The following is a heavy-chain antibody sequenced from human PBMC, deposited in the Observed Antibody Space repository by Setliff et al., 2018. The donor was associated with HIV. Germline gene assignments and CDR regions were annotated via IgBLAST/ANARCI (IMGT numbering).Heavy chain of an antibody. J-gene: IGHJ4*02. CDR3: VKEHGSSGYAEY. D-gene: IGHD3-22*01. Sequence: SLRLSCASSGFTFGSHSMSWVRQTPGKGLEWVSAINGVGVNTYYADSVRGRFTISRDNSKNTLDLQMNSLRVDDTALYYCVKEHGSSGYAEYWGRGTLVTVSS. V-gene: IGHV3-23*01. CDR1: GFTFGSHS. CDR2: INGVGVNT.